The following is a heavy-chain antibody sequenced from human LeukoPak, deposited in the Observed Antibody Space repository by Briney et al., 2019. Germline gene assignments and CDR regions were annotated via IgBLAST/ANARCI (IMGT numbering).Heavy chain of an antibody. CDR2: IIPIFGTA. CDR3: ASGDLRACSSTSCSWFDP. CDR1: GGTFSSYA. Sequence: SVKVSCKASGGTFSSYAISWVRQAPGQGLEWMGGIIPIFGTANYAQKFQGRVTITADKSTSTAYMELSSLRSEDTAVYYCASGDLRACSSTSCSWFDPWGQGTLVTVSS. J-gene: IGHJ5*02. D-gene: IGHD2-2*01. V-gene: IGHV1-69*06.